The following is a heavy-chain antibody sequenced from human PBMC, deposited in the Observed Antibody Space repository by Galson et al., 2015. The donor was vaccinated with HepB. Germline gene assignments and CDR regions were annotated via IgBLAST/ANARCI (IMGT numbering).Heavy chain of an antibody. CDR2: IYYSGST. CDR1: GGSISSSSYY. D-gene: IGHD6-19*01. V-gene: IGHV4-39*01. Sequence: ETLSLTCTVSGGSISSSSYYWGWIRRPPGKGLEWIGSIYYSGSTYYNPSLKSRVTISVDTSKNQFSLKLSSVTAADTAVYYCARPHSSGWYGRYFDLWGRGTLVTVSS. J-gene: IGHJ2*01. CDR3: ARPHSSGWYGRYFDL.